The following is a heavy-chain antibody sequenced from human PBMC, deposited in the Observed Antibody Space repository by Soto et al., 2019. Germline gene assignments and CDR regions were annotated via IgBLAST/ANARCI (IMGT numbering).Heavy chain of an antibody. Sequence: GGSLRLSCAASGFTFSSYAMSWVRQAPGKGLEWVSAISGSGGSTYYADSVKGRFTISSDNSKNTLYLQMNSLRAEDTAVYYCASYIVVVVAAIDDYWGQGTLVTVSS. V-gene: IGHV3-23*01. D-gene: IGHD2-15*01. CDR1: GFTFSSYA. CDR3: ASYIVVVVAAIDDY. CDR2: ISGSGGST. J-gene: IGHJ4*02.